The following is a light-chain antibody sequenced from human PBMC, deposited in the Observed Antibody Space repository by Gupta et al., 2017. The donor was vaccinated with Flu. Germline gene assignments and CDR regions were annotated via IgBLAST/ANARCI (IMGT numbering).Light chain of an antibody. V-gene: IGLV1-51*01. CDR2: DNY. J-gene: IGLJ3*02. CDR3: ATWDSSRTAGV. Sequence: QSVLTQPPSVSAAPGQKVTISCSGSGSNIGNNFVSWYRQLPGTAPKLVIYDNYKRPSGIPDRFSGSKSGPSATLGITGLQTGDEADYYCATWDSSRTAGVFGGGTKLTVL. CDR1: GSNIGNNF.